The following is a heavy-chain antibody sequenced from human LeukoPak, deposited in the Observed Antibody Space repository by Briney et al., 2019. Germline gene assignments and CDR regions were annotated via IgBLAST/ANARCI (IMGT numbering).Heavy chain of an antibody. CDR3: AGTYCRGDCYSTNFDY. J-gene: IGHJ4*02. D-gene: IGHD2-21*02. V-gene: IGHV4-61*02. CDR2: IYTSGST. Sequence: SETLSLTCTVSGGSISSGSYYWSWIRQPAGKGLEWIGRIYTSGSTNYNPSLKSRVTISVDTSKNQFSLKLSSVTAADTAVYYCAGTYCRGDCYSTNFDYWGQGTLVTVSS. CDR1: GGSISSGSYY.